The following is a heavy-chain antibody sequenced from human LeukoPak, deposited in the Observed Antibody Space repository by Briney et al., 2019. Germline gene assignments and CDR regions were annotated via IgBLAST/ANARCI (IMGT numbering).Heavy chain of an antibody. CDR2: IYYSGSG. Sequence: SETLCLTCTASGGSISSYYWSWIRQPPGKGLEWVGCIYYSGSGNYNSSLKSRFTISVDTSKNQFSLKLSSVTAADTAMYYWARSYSSSDHYYCYGMYVWGQGTTVTVSS. J-gene: IGHJ6*02. CDR3: ARSYSSSDHYYCYGMYV. V-gene: IGHV4-59*08. D-gene: IGHD6-13*01. CDR1: GGSISSYY.